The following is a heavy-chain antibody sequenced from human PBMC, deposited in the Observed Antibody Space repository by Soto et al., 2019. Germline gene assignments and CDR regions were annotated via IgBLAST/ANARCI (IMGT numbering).Heavy chain of an antibody. Sequence: QVQLVQSGAEVKKPGASVKVSCKASGYTFTSYGISWVRQAPGQGLEWMGWISAYNGNTNYAQKLQGRVTMTTDTSTRTAYMELRSLRSDDTAVYYCARDQGCSGGSCYSRRYYYYGMDVWGQGTTVTVSS. J-gene: IGHJ6*02. V-gene: IGHV1-18*01. CDR3: ARDQGCSGGSCYSRRYYYYGMDV. CDR2: ISAYNGNT. CDR1: GYTFTSYG. D-gene: IGHD2-15*01.